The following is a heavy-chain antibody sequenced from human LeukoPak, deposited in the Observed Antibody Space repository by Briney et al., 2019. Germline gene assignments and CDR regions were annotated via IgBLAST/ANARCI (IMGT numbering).Heavy chain of an antibody. Sequence: ASVKVSCKASGYTFTSYAMHWVRQAPGQRLEWMGWINAGNGNTKYSQKFQGRVSITRDTSAKTAYMELSSLRSEDTAVYYCAIRGNTYYYGSESYYNAIDYWGQGPLVTVSS. CDR3: AIRGNTYYYGSESYYNAIDY. V-gene: IGHV1-3*01. D-gene: IGHD3-10*01. J-gene: IGHJ4*02. CDR2: INAGNGNT. CDR1: GYTFTSYA.